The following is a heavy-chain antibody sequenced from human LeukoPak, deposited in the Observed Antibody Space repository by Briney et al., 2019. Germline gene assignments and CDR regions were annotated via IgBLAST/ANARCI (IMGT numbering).Heavy chain of an antibody. V-gene: IGHV3-53*01. Sequence: GGSLRLSCAASGFTVRSNYMSWVRQAPGKGLEWVSVIYSGGSTYYADSVKGRFTISRDNSKNTLYLQMNSLRAEDTAVYYCARDSRSHYQYAFDIWGQGTMVTVSS. CDR3: ARDSRSHYQYAFDI. CDR2: IYSGGST. J-gene: IGHJ3*02. CDR1: GFTVRSNY. D-gene: IGHD1-26*01.